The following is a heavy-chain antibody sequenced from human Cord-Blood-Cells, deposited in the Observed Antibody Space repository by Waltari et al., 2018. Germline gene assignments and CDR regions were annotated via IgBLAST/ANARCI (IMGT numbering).Heavy chain of an antibody. CDR2: INHSGST. D-gene: IGHD1-26*01. CDR1: VGPFSAPY. Sequence: QVQLPPWGAALFKPSATLPLTCAVSVGPFSAPYWTWIRQPPGKGLEWFGEINHSGSTNYNPSLKSRGTISVDTSKNQFSLKLSSVTAADTAVYYCAYSGSSKTDYWGQGTLVTVSS. CDR3: AYSGSSKTDY. J-gene: IGHJ4*02. V-gene: IGHV4-34*01.